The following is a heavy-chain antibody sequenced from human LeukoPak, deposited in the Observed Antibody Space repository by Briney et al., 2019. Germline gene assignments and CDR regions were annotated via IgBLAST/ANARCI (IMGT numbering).Heavy chain of an antibody. CDR1: GFTFSTYG. V-gene: IGHV3-23*01. D-gene: IGHD1-26*01. CDR3: ARGVYSGSYSSVDYFDY. Sequence: GGSLRLSCAASGFTFSTYGMSWVRQVPGRGREWVSGFSGPSGTTYYAESVKGRFTVSRDNDQNTLYLQMHSLRVEDTAVYYCARGVYSGSYSSVDYFDYWGQGTLVTVSS. CDR2: FSGPSGTT. J-gene: IGHJ4*02.